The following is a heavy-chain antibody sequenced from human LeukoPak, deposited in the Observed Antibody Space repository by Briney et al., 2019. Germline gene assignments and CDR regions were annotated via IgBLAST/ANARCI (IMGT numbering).Heavy chain of an antibody. CDR3: ARDILLWFGELTASDSYYYGMDV. D-gene: IGHD3-10*01. CDR1: GFTFSSYS. Sequence: NAGGSLRLSCAASGFTFSSYSMNWVRQAPGKGLEWVSSISSSSSYIYYADSVKGRFTISRDNAKNSLYLQMNSLRAEDTAVYYCARDILLWFGELTASDSYYYGMDVWGQGTTVTVSS. CDR2: ISSSSSYI. J-gene: IGHJ6*02. V-gene: IGHV3-21*01.